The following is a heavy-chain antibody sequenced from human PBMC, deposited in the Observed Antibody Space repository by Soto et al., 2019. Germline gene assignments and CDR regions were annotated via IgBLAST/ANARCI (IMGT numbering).Heavy chain of an antibody. CDR1: GFTFSSYG. D-gene: IGHD1-26*01. V-gene: IGHV3-30*18. CDR3: AKDFGGSGSPSDY. Sequence: SGGSLRLSCAASGFTFSSYGMHWVRQAQGKGLEWVAVISYDGSNKYYADSVKGRFTISRDNSKNTLYLQMNSLRAEDTAVYYCAKDFGGSGSPSDYWGQGTLVTVSS. J-gene: IGHJ4*02. CDR2: ISYDGSNK.